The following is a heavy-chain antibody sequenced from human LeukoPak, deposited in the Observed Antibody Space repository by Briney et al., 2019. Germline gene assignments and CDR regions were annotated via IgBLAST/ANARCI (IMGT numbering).Heavy chain of an antibody. CDR3: ARGRYYGFSGDY. J-gene: IGHJ4*02. CDR1: GGSIGSDGYY. CDR2: IYYSGST. V-gene: IGHV4-31*03. Sequence: SETLSLTCTVSGGSIGSDGYYWNWIRQHPGKGLEWIGYIYYSGSTSYNPSLKSRLTISVYTSKNQFSLRLSSVTAADTAVYYCARGRYYGFSGDYWGQGTLVTVSS. D-gene: IGHD3-10*01.